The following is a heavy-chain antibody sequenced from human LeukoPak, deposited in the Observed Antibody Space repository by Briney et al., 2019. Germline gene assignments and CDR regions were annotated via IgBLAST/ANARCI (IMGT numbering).Heavy chain of an antibody. D-gene: IGHD2-15*01. CDR2: IYYSGST. CDR1: GGSISNYY. J-gene: IGHJ4*02. Sequence: PSETLSLTCTVSGGSISNYYWSWIRQPPGKGLEWIGYIYYSGSTYYNPPLKSRVTISVDTSKNQFSLKLSSVTAADTAVYYCARGGGWTLDYWGQGTLVTVSS. V-gene: IGHV4-59*08. CDR3: ARGGGWTLDY.